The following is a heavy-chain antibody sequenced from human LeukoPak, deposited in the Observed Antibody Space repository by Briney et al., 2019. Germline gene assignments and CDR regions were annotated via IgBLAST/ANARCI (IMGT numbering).Heavy chain of an antibody. CDR1: GFTFSSYW. J-gene: IGHJ3*02. Sequence: PGGSLRLSCAASGFTFSSYWMSWVRQPRGKGLEWVANIKQDGSEKYYVDSVKGRFTISRDNAKNSLYLQMSSLRAEDTAVYYCASWVGAHHAFDIWGQGTMVTVSS. CDR2: IKQDGSEK. D-gene: IGHD1-26*01. CDR3: ASWVGAHHAFDI. V-gene: IGHV3-7*01.